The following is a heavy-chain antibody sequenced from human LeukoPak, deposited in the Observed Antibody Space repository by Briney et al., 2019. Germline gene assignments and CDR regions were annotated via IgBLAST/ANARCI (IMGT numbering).Heavy chain of an antibody. CDR1: GFTLGDYA. Sequence: GRSLRLSCTASGFTLGDYAMSWVRQAPGKGLEWVGFIRSKAYGGTTEYAASEKGRFTISRDDSKSIAYLQMNSLKTEDTAVYYCTREVVVYFDAFDIWGQGTMVTVSS. CDR3: TREVVVYFDAFDI. J-gene: IGHJ3*02. V-gene: IGHV3-49*04. D-gene: IGHD2-2*01. CDR2: IRSKAYGGTT.